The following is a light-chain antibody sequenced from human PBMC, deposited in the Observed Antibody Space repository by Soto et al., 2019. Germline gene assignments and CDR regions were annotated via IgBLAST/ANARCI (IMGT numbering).Light chain of an antibody. V-gene: IGLV2-8*01. CDR3: SSYAGSNNVI. CDR1: SSDVGGNNY. J-gene: IGLJ2*01. Sequence: QSALTQPPSASGSPGQSVAISCTGTSSDVGGNNYVSWYQQHPGKAPKLMVYEVTKRPSGVPDRFSGSKSGNTASLTVSGXXXXXEADYYCSSYAGSNNVIFGGGTKVTVL. CDR2: EVT.